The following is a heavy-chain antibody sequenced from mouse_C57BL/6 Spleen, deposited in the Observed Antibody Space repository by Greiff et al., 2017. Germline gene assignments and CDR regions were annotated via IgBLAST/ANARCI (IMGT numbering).Heavy chain of an antibody. CDR3: ARWELRGGFAY. CDR2: IFPGSGST. Sequence: VQLQQSGAELMKPGASVKLSCTASGYTFTGYWIEWVKQRPGHGLEWIGEIFPGSGSTNYNEKLKGKATFTADTSSNTAYRQLSSLTTEDSAIYYCARWELRGGFAYWGQGTLVTVSA. D-gene: IGHD2-4*01. J-gene: IGHJ3*01. CDR1: GYTFTGYW. V-gene: IGHV1-9*01.